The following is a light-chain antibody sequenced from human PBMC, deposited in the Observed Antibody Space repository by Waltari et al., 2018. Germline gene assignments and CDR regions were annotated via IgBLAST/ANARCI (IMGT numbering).Light chain of an antibody. V-gene: IGKV1-39*01. CDR2: AAS. CDR3: QQSYSTPRT. J-gene: IGKJ1*01. Sequence: DIQMTQSPSSLSASVGDRVTITCQASQSINTYLNGYQQKPGKAPKLLIYAASSLQSVVPSRFSGSGSGTDFTLTISSLQPEDSATYYCQQSYSTPRTFGQGTKVEIK. CDR1: QSINTY.